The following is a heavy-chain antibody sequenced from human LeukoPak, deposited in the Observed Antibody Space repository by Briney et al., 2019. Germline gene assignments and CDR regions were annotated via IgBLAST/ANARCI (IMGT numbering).Heavy chain of an antibody. CDR3: AKGHSSGWYPFDY. CDR1: GFTFDDYT. J-gene: IGHJ4*02. CDR2: ISWDGGST. D-gene: IGHD6-19*01. V-gene: IGHV3-43*01. Sequence: GGSLRLSCAASGFTFDDYTMHWVRQAPGKGLEWVSLISWDGGSTYYADSVKGRFTISRDNSKNSLYLQMNSLRTEDTALYYCAKGHSSGWYPFDYWGQGTPVTVSS.